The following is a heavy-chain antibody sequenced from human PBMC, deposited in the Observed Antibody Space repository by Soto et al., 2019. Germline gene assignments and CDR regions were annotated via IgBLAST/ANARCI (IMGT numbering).Heavy chain of an antibody. CDR1: GGSVSRSNCY. CDR2: IYYTGST. V-gene: IGHV4-39*01. CDR3: ARLGKMETNWGGYYYNARDL. Sequence: SETLSLTCSVSGGSVSRSNCYWGWIRQPPGKGLEWIGSIYYTGSTYYNPSLKSRVTISVDTSKNQFSLKLSSMTATDTAVYNCARLGKMETNWGGYYYNARDLWGQGTT. J-gene: IGHJ6*02. D-gene: IGHD7-27*01.